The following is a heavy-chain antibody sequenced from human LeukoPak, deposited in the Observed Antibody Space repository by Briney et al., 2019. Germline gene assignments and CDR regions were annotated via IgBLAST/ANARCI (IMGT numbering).Heavy chain of an antibody. D-gene: IGHD6-19*01. J-gene: IGHJ2*01. CDR3: AREGGIAVAGPHWYFDL. CDR2: ISSSSSTI. CDR1: GFTFSSYS. Sequence: GGSLRLSCAASGFTFSSYSMNWVRQAPGKGLEWVSYISSSSSTIYYADSVKGRFTISRDNAKNSLYLQMNSLRAEDTAVYYCAREGGIAVAGPHWYFDLWGRGTLVTVSS. V-gene: IGHV3-48*04.